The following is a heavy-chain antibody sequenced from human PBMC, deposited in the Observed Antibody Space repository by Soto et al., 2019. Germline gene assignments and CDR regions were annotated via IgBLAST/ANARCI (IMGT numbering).Heavy chain of an antibody. CDR3: ARGRLTVTTENWFDP. V-gene: IGHV4-31*03. J-gene: IGHJ5*02. CDR1: GGSISSGGYY. Sequence: SETLSLTCTVSGGSISSGGYYWSWIRQHPGKGLEWIGYIYYSGSTYYNPSLKSRVTISVDTSKNQFSLKLGSVTAADTAVYYCARGRLTVTTENWFDPWGQGTLVTVSS. CDR2: IYYSGST. D-gene: IGHD4-4*01.